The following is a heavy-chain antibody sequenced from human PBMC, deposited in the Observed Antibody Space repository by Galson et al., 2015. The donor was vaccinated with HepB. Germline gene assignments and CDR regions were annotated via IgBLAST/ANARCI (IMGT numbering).Heavy chain of an antibody. CDR3: ARDLGRSYRAFDI. V-gene: IGHV3-33*01. J-gene: IGHJ3*02. D-gene: IGHD1-26*01. CDR2: IWYDGSNK. Sequence: ALRLSCAASGFTFSSYGMLWVRQAPGKGLEWVAVIWYDGSNKYYADSVKGRFTISRDNSKNTLYLQMNSLRAEDTAVYYCARDLGRSYRAFDIWGQGTMVTVSS. CDR1: GFTFSSYG.